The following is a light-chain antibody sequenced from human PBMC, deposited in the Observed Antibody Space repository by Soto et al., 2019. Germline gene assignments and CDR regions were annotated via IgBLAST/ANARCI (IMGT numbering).Light chain of an antibody. Sequence: EIVLTQSPATLAVSPGERATLSCRASQSVSSDLVWYQQKPGQAPRLLIYGASARATGIPARFSGSGSGTELTLTISSLQSEDFAVYYCQQYYNWPRTFGQGTKVEIK. CDR2: GAS. V-gene: IGKV3-15*01. CDR1: QSVSSD. CDR3: QQYYNWPRT. J-gene: IGKJ1*01.